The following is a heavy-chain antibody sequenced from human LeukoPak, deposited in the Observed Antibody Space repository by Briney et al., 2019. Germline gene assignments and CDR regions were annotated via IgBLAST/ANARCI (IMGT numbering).Heavy chain of an antibody. J-gene: IGHJ6*03. D-gene: IGHD3-3*01. V-gene: IGHV4-4*07. CDR3: ARVFKARLGVALKPVGDRYYYYYMDV. CDR2: IYTSGST. Sequence: SETLSLTCTVSGGSISSYYWSWIRQPAGKGLEWIGRIYTSGSTNYNPSLKSRVTMSVDTSKNQFSLKLSSVTAADTAVYYCARVFKARLGVALKPVGDRYYYYYMDVWGKGTTVTVSS. CDR1: GGSISSYY.